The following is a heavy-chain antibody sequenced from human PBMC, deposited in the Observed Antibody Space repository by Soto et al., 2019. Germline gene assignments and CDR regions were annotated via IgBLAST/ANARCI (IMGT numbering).Heavy chain of an antibody. V-gene: IGHV1-8*01. CDR3: ARGRASGSYYLLDY. J-gene: IGHJ4*02. CDR2: INPNSGNI. D-gene: IGHD3-10*01. CDR1: GDTFTTYD. Sequence: ASLKLYWKASGDTFTTYDINWVRQATGHGLEWMGWINPNSGNIGYAQRFQGRVTMTRDTAIRTAYMEVSSLRSDDTAVYYCARGRASGSYYLLDYWGQGTLVTVSS.